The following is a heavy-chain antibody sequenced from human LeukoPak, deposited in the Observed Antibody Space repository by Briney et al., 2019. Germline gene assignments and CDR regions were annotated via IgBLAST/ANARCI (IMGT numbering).Heavy chain of an antibody. CDR2: INPNNGGT. CDR3: ARGIRYCSGDSCS. Sequence: ASVKVSCKASGYSFTGYFMHWVRQAPGQGLEWMGWINPNNGGTNYAQKFQGRVTMTTDTSISTAYMELSGLRSDDTAMYYCARGIRYCSGDSCSWGQGTLVTVSS. D-gene: IGHD2-15*01. J-gene: IGHJ5*02. CDR1: GYSFTGYF. V-gene: IGHV1-2*02.